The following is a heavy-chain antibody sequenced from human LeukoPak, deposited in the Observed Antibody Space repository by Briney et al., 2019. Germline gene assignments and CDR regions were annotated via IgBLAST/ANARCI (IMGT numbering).Heavy chain of an antibody. V-gene: IGHV1-8*03. CDR2: MNPNSGNT. J-gene: IGHJ4*02. CDR3: AVNYYDSSGPLN. CDR1: GYTFTSYD. Sequence: ASVKVSCXASGYTFTSYDISWVRQATGQGLEWMGWMNPNSGNTGYAQKFQGRVTITRNTSISTAYMELSSLRSEDTAVYYCAVNYYDSSGPLNWGQGTLVTVSS. D-gene: IGHD3-22*01.